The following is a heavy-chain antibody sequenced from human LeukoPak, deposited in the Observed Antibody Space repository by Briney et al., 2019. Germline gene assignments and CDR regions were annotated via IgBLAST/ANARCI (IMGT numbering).Heavy chain of an antibody. CDR3: ARLDTAMVTTWFAP. CDR1: GYTFTSYG. J-gene: IGHJ5*02. V-gene: IGHV1-18*01. CDR2: ISAYNGNT. Sequence: ASVKVSCKASGYTFTSYGISWVRQAPGQGLEWMGWISAYNGNTNYAQKLQGRVTMTTDTTTSTAYMELRSLRSDDTAVYYGARLDTAMVTTWFAPWGQGPLFTVSS. D-gene: IGHD5-18*01.